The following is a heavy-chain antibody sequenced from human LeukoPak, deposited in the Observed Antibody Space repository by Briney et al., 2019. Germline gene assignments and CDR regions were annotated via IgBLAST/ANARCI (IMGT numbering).Heavy chain of an antibody. Sequence: GRSLRLSCAASGFPFSSYDMHWVRQAPGKGLEWVALISYDGTNKNYADSVKGRFTISRDNSKSTVYLQMNSLRAEDTAVYYCAREGAAAGFDYWGQGTLVTVSS. V-gene: IGHV3-30*03. CDR1: GFPFSSYD. CDR3: AREGAAAGFDY. CDR2: ISYDGTNK. D-gene: IGHD6-13*01. J-gene: IGHJ4*02.